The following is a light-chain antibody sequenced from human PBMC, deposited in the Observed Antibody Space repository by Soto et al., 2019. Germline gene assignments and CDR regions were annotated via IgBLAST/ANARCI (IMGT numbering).Light chain of an antibody. Sequence: DIQMTKSPSSLSASVEDRVIITCRASQSISNHLNWYQQKPGRAPKLLIFAASSLQSGVPSRFSGSRSGPDFTLTISSLQPEDFATYYCQQSYSTHPITFGQRTRPEIK. V-gene: IGKV1-39*01. CDR2: AAS. J-gene: IGKJ5*01. CDR1: QSISNH. CDR3: QQSYSTHPIT.